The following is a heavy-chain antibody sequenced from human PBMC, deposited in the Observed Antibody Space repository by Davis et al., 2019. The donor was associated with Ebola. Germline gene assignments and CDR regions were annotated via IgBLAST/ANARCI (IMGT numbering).Heavy chain of an antibody. CDR3: AREGGGATTSFDY. D-gene: IGHD1-26*01. CDR1: GFTFSDYY. J-gene: IGHJ4*02. Sequence: GESLKISCAASGFTFSDYYMGWIRQAPGKGLEWVSYMSSSSSSSTIYYADSVKGRFTFSRDNSKNTLHLQMNSLGAEDTAVYFCAREGGGATTSFDYWGQGTLVTVSS. V-gene: IGHV3-11*04. CDR2: MSSSSSSSTI.